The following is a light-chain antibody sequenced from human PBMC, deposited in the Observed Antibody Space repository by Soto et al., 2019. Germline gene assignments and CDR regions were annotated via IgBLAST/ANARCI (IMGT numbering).Light chain of an antibody. Sequence: QSALTQPRSVSGSPGQSVTISCTGTSSDVGNYDYVSWYQQHPGKAPQLIIYDIAKRPSGVPDRFSGSKFGNTASLTISGLQAEDEADYYCCSYAGSYSWVFGGGTKLTVL. CDR1: SSDVGNYDY. CDR3: CSYAGSYSWV. CDR2: DIA. V-gene: IGLV2-11*01. J-gene: IGLJ3*02.